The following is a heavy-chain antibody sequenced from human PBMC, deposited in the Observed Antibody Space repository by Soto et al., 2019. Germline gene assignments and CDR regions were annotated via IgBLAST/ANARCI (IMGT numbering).Heavy chain of an antibody. D-gene: IGHD3-3*01. CDR2: TFYRSKWYN. V-gene: IGHV6-1*01. J-gene: IGHJ1*01. CDR1: GDSVSRNSAV. CDR3: GRAGVTFCGLFPYLGL. Sequence: SPTLSLTCGISGDSVSRNSAVWSWIRPSPSRGLEWLGRTFYRSKWYNDYAVSVKSRISISPDTSKNQFSLQLTSVTPDDAGVYYCGRAGVTFCGLFPYLGLWGRGTLVAVSS.